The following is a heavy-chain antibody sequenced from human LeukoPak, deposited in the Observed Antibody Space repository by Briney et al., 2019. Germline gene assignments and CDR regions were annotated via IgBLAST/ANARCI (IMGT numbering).Heavy chain of an antibody. Sequence: ASVKVSCKASGYTFTSYGISWVRQAPGQGLEWMGWISAYNGNTNYAQELQGRVTMTTDTSTSTAYMELRSLRSDDTAVYYCARDYDILTGYYINYFDYWGQGTLVTVSS. CDR2: ISAYNGNT. J-gene: IGHJ4*02. CDR3: ARDYDILTGYYINYFDY. D-gene: IGHD3-9*01. V-gene: IGHV1-18*01. CDR1: GYTFTSYG.